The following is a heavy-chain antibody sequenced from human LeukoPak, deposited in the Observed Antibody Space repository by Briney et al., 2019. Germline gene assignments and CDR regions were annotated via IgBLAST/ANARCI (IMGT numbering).Heavy chain of an antibody. CDR1: GFTFGNYG. Sequence: GGSLRLSCAASGFTFGNYGMHWVRQAPGKGLEWVAFIQYGGSDKYYTDSVKGRFTISRDNSKNTLYLQMNSLRAEDTAVYYCAKDRENSSGYYNGYWGQGTLVTVSS. J-gene: IGHJ4*02. CDR2: IQYGGSDK. D-gene: IGHD3-22*01. CDR3: AKDRENSSGYYNGY. V-gene: IGHV3-30*02.